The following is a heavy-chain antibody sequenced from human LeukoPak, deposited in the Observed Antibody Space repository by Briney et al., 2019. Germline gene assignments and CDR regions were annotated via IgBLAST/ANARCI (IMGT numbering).Heavy chain of an antibody. J-gene: IGHJ4*02. Sequence: PSETLSLTCPVYGGSFSGYYWSWIRQPPGKGLEWIGEINHSGSTNYNPPLKSRVTISVDTSKNHFSLKLSSVTAADTAVYYCARASLGYFDYWGQGTLVTVSS. CDR1: GGSFSGYY. CDR3: ARASLGYFDY. V-gene: IGHV4-34*01. CDR2: INHSGST.